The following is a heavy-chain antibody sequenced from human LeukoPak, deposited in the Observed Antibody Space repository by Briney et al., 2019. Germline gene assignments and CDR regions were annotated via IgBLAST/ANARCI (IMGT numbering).Heavy chain of an antibody. CDR1: GFTFSSYA. J-gene: IGHJ6*02. Sequence: GGSLRLSCAASGFTFSSYAMSWLRQAPGKGLEWVSAISSGGSTYYADSVKGRFTLSRDNSKNTLYLQMNSLRAEDTAVYYCARDLGTRYYYYGMDVWGQGTTVTVSS. CDR3: ARDLGTRYYYYGMDV. CDR2: ISSGGST. D-gene: IGHD1-1*01. V-gene: IGHV3-23*01.